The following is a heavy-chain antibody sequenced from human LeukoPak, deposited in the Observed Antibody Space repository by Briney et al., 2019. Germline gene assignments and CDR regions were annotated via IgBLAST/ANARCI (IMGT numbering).Heavy chain of an antibody. CDR3: ARRSSSSADY. CDR2: ISVHNGDT. J-gene: IGHJ4*02. CDR1: GYTFTSYG. D-gene: IGHD6-25*01. Sequence: GASVKLSCKTSGYTFTSYGISWVRQAPGQGLEWMGWISVHNGDTNYAQKFQGRVTMTTDTSTSTVYMELRSLGSDDTAVYYCARRSSSSADYWGQGTLVTVSS. V-gene: IGHV1-18*01.